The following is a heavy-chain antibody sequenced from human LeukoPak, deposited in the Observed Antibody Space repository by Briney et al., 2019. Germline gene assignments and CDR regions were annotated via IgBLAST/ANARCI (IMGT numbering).Heavy chain of an antibody. CDR1: GFTFSSYE. D-gene: IGHD3-10*01. J-gene: IGHJ4*02. V-gene: IGHV3-48*03. CDR3: ARDEGWFGELYY. CDR2: ISSSGSTI. Sequence: GGSLRLSCAASGFTFSSYEMNWVRQAPGKGLEWVPYISSSGSTIYYADSVKGRFTISRDNAKNSLYLQMNSLRAEDTAVYYCARDEGWFGELYYWGQGTLVTVSS.